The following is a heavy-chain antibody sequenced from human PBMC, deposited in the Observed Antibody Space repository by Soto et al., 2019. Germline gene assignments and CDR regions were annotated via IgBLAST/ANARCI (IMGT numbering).Heavy chain of an antibody. V-gene: IGHV1-3*01. D-gene: IGHD2-21*02. CDR3: ARFIVVVTAADY. J-gene: IGHJ4*02. CDR1: GYTFTSYA. CDR2: INAGNGNT. Sequence: ASVKVSCKASGYTFTSYAMHWVRQAPGQRLEWMGWINAGNGNTKYSQKFQGRVTITRDTSASTAYMELSSLRSEDTAVYYCARFIVVVTAADYWGQGTLVTVPS.